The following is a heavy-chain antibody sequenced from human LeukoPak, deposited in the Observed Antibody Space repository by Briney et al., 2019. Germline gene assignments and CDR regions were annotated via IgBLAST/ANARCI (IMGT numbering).Heavy chain of an antibody. Sequence: GRSLRLSCAASGFTFSSYAMHWVRQAPEKGLEWVSTISGSGRMTHYADSVKGRFTISRDNSKNTLYLQMNSLRAEDTAVYYCAKAPRDIVVVAAAFFDYWGQGTLVTVSS. D-gene: IGHD2-15*01. J-gene: IGHJ4*02. V-gene: IGHV3-23*01. CDR3: AKAPRDIVVVAAAFFDY. CDR1: GFTFSSYA. CDR2: ISGSGRMT.